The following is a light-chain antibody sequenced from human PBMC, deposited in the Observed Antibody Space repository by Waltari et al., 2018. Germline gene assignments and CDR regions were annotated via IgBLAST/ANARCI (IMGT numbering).Light chain of an antibody. J-gene: IGKJ1*01. CDR1: QSVSSN. CDR3: QQYNNWPWT. V-gene: IGKV3-15*01. Sequence: EIVMTQSPATLSVSPGERATLSCRASQSVSSNLAWYQQKPGQAPRLLIYGASTRATGIPARVSGSGSGTEFTLTISSLQSEDVAVYYGQQYNNWPWTFGQGSKVEIK. CDR2: GAS.